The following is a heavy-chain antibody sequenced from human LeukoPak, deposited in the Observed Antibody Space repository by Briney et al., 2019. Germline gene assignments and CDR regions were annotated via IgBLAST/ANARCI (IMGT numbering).Heavy chain of an antibody. CDR2: IWYDGSNK. Sequence: GGSLRLSWAAAGFTFSSYGMHWVRQAPGKGLEWVAVIWYDGSNKYYAGSVKGRFTISRDNSKNTLYLQMNSLRAEDTAVYYCASGGRYDILTGYPPPFDYWGQGTLVPVSS. V-gene: IGHV3-33*01. CDR1: GFTFSSYG. D-gene: IGHD3-9*01. J-gene: IGHJ4*02. CDR3: ASGGRYDILTGYPPPFDY.